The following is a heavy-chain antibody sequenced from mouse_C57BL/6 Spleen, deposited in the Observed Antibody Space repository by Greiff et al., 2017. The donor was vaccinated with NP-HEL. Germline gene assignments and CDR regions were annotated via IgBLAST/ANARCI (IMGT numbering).Heavy chain of an antibody. J-gene: IGHJ3*01. D-gene: IGHD2-4*01. Sequence: VQLQQSGPELVKPGASVKISCKASGYSFTGYYMNWVKQSPEKSLEWIGEINPSTGGTTYNQKFKAKATLTVDKSSSTAYMQLKSLTSEDSAVYYCAGGIYYDSTYWGQGTLVTVSA. CDR2: INPSTGGT. V-gene: IGHV1-42*01. CDR1: GYSFTGYY. CDR3: AGGIYYDSTY.